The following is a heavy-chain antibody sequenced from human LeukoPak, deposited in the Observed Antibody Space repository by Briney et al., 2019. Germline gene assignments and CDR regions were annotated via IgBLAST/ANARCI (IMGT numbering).Heavy chain of an antibody. CDR1: GFNVSSYF. D-gene: IGHD3-10*01. CDR3: VKEAGSGSYLTDASDI. CDR2: ISSNGGRT. J-gene: IGHJ3*02. V-gene: IGHV3-64D*06. Sequence: GGSLRLSCAASGFNVSSYFMSWVRQAPGKGLEYVSAISSNGGRTYYADSVKGRFSISRDNSKNTLYLQMSSLRAEDTAVYHCVKEAGSGSYLTDASDIWGQGTMVTVSS.